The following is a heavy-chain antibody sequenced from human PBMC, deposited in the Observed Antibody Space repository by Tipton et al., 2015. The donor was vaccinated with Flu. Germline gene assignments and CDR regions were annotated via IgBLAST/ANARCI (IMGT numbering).Heavy chain of an antibody. CDR2: IIPILGIT. V-gene: IGHV1-69*01. D-gene: IGHD3-22*01. J-gene: IGHJ6*02. Sequence: QPGAEVKKPGSSVKVSCKASGGTFSSYAISWVRQAPGQGLEWMGGIIPILGITNYAQRFQGRVTITADESTSTAYMELSRLRSDDTAVYYCAGEEGYYDNSGWLPFYGMDVWGQGPTVTVSS. CDR3: AGEEGYYDNSGWLPFYGMDV. CDR1: GGTFSSYA.